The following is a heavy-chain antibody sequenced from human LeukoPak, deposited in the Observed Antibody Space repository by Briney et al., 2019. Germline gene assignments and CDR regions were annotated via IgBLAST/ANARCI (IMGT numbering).Heavy chain of an antibody. CDR1: GFTFSRYW. J-gene: IGHJ4*02. D-gene: IGHD6-13*01. CDR3: ARGGIASTGLDY. Sequence: GGSLRLSCAASGFTFSRYWMNWVRQAPGKGLEWVASIKQEGRVQHYVDSVKGRFTISRDNAMNSLYLELHSLRAEDTAVYYCARGGIASTGLDYWGQGILVTVSS. CDR2: IKQEGRVQ. V-gene: IGHV3-7*05.